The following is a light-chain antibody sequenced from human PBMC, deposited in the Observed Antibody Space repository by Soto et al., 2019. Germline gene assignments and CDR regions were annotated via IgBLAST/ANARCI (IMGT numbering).Light chain of an antibody. V-gene: IGLV2-14*01. J-gene: IGLJ1*01. CDR2: EVT. CDR3: SSYTSSSTLYV. Sequence: QSVLTQPASVSGSPGQSITISCPGTSSDVGGYNYVCWYKQHPGKAPQLMIYEVTNRPSGVSDRFSGSKSGNTASLTISGLQAEDEADYYCSSYTSSSTLYVFGTGTKVTVL. CDR1: SSDVGGYNY.